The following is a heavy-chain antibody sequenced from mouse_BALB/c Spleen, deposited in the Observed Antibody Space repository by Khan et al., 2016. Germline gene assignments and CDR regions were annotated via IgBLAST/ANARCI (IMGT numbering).Heavy chain of an antibody. CDR3: ASDPYGYDVAWFAY. D-gene: IGHD2-2*01. V-gene: IGHV3-2*02. CDR2: ISYRGST. J-gene: IGHJ3*01. CDR1: GYSITSDYA. Sequence: EVQLQESGPGLVKPSQSLSLTCTVTGYSITSDYAWNWIRQFPGNKLEWMGYISYRGSTNYNPSLKSRISITRDTSKNQFFLQLNSVTTEDTATYFCASDPYGYDVAWFAYWGKGTLVSVSA.